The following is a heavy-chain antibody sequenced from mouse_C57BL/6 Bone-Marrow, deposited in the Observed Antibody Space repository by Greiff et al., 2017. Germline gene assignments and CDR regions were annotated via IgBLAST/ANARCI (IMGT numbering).Heavy chain of an antibody. V-gene: IGHV1-50*01. CDR1: GYTFTSYW. CDR2: IDPSDSYT. J-gene: IGHJ2*01. CDR3: AREDSNYLYYFDY. Sequence: VQLQQPGAELVKPGASVKLSCKASGYTFTSYWMQWVKQRPGQGLEWIGEIDPSDSYTNYNQKFKGKATLTVDTSSSTAYMQLSSLTSEDSAVYYGAREDSNYLYYFDYWGQGTTLTVSS. D-gene: IGHD2-5*01.